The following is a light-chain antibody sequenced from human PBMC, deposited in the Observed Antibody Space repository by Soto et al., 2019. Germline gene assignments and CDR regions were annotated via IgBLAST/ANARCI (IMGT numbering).Light chain of an antibody. CDR3: QKYNRVPLT. V-gene: IGKV1-27*01. CDR1: QAITNY. Sequence: IQMTQSPASLSASVGDRVTTTCRASQAITNYLAWSQQKPGEVPKLLIYGASSLQSGVPSRFSGSGSGTDFTLTISSLQPEDVATYYCQKYNRVPLTFGGGTKV. J-gene: IGKJ4*01. CDR2: GAS.